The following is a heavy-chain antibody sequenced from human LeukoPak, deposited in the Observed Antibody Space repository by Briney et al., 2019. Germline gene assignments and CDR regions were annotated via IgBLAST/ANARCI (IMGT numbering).Heavy chain of an antibody. J-gene: IGHJ3*02. D-gene: IGHD2-21*02. CDR1: GFTFSSYS. Sequence: GGSLRLSCAASGFTFSSYSMNWVRQAPGKGLEWVSSISSSRSYIYYADSVKGRFTISRDNAKNSLYLQMNSLRAEDTAVYYCARIIVVVTSDAFDIWGQGTMVTVSS. CDR2: ISSSRSYI. V-gene: IGHV3-21*04. CDR3: ARIIVVVTSDAFDI.